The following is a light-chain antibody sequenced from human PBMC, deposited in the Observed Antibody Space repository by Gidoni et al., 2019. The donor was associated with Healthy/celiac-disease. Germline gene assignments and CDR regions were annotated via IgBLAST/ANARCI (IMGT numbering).Light chain of an antibody. Sequence: QSVLTQPPSASGTPGQMVNISCSGSSSNIGSNYVYWYQQLPGTAPKLFIYSNNQRPSGVPDRFYGSKSGTSASLAISGLRSEDEADYYCAAWDDSLSGRWVFGGGTKLTVL. J-gene: IGLJ3*02. V-gene: IGLV1-47*02. CDR1: SSNIGSNY. CDR3: AAWDDSLSGRWV. CDR2: SNN.